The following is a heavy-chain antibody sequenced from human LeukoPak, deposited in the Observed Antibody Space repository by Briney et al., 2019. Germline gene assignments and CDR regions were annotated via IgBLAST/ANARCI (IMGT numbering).Heavy chain of an antibody. CDR3: ARVQGNSVGDY. J-gene: IGHJ4*02. D-gene: IGHD5/OR15-5a*01. CDR1: GGSISSGDYY. Sequence: SETLSLTCTVSGGSISSGDYYWRWIRQPPGKGLEWIGYIYYSGSTYYNPSLKSRVTISVDTSKNQFSLKLSSVTTADTAVYYCARVQGNSVGDYWGQGTRVTVSS. CDR2: IYYSGST. V-gene: IGHV4-30-4*01.